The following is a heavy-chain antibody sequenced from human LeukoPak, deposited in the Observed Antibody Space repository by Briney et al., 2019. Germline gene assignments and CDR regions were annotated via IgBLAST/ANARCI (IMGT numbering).Heavy chain of an antibody. CDR1: GYTFTSYD. CDR2: MNPNSGNT. J-gene: IGHJ4*02. V-gene: IGHV1-8*01. CDR3: ARGSWLVPNDY. Sequence: ASVKVSCKASGYTFTSYDINRVRQATGQGLEWMGWMNPNSGNTGYAQKFQGRVTMTRNTSISTAYMELSSLRSEDTAVCYCARGSWLVPNDYWGQGTLVTVSS. D-gene: IGHD6-19*01.